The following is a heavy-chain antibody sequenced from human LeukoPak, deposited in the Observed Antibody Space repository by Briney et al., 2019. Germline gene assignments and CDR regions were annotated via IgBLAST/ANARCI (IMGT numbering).Heavy chain of an antibody. J-gene: IGHJ4*02. CDR1: GFTFSAYW. CDR3: AKQGYYDISFDY. CDR2: INNDGTAT. V-gene: IGHV3-74*01. D-gene: IGHD3-9*01. Sequence: GGSLRLSCAASGFTFSAYWMHWVRQVPGKGLVWVSRINNDGTATFFADSVKGRFTISRDNSKNTLYLQMNSLRAEGTAVYYCAKQGYYDISFDYWGQGTLVTVSS.